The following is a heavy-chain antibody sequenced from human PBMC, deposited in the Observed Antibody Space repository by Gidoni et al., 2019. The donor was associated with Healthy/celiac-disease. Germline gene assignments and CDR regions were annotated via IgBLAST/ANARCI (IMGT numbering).Heavy chain of an antibody. CDR2: INHSGST. V-gene: IGHV4-34*01. J-gene: IGHJ5*02. D-gene: IGHD2-2*01. CDR3: ARGPRVVVPAAMEGWFDP. Sequence: QVQLQQWGAGLLKPSETLSLTCAVYGGSFSGYYWSWIRQPPGKGLEWIGEINHSGSTNYNPSLKSRVTISVDTSKNQFSLKLSSVTAADTAVYYCARGPRVVVPAAMEGWFDPWGQGTLVTVSS. CDR1: GGSFSGYY.